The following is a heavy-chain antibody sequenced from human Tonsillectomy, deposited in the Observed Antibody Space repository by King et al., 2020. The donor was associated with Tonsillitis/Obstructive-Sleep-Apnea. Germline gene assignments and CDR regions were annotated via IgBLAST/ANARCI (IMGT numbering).Heavy chain of an antibody. V-gene: IGHV3-30*04. CDR2: ISYDGSNK. J-gene: IGHJ5*02. CDR3: ASPYYYGSGSGVDWFDP. CDR1: GFTFSSYA. D-gene: IGHD3-10*01. Sequence: QVQLVESGGGVVQPGRSLRLSCAASGFTFSSYAMHWVRQAPGKGLEWVAVISYDGSNKYYADSVKGRFTISRDNSKNTLYLQMNSLRAEDTAVYYCASPYYYGSGSGVDWFDPWGQGTLVTVSS.